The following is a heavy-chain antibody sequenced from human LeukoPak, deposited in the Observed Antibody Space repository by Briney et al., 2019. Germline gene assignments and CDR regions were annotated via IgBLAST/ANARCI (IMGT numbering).Heavy chain of an antibody. CDR3: AKDGSITAAGGFDP. D-gene: IGHD6-13*01. CDR1: GFTFSNYG. J-gene: IGHJ5*02. V-gene: IGHV3-30*18. CDR2: ISYDGSNK. Sequence: GGSLRLSCAASGFTFSNYGMHWVRQAPGKGLEWVAVISYDGSNKYYADSVKGRFTISRDKSKNTLDLQMNSLRAEDTAVYYCAKDGSITAAGGFDPWGQGTLVTVSS.